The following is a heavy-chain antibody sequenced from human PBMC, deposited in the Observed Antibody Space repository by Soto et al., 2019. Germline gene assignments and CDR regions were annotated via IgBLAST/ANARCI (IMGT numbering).Heavy chain of an antibody. D-gene: IGHD2-15*01. J-gene: IGHJ4*02. V-gene: IGHV1-46*01. CDR1: GYTFTSYY. Sequence: ASVKVSCKASGYTFTSYYMHWVRQAPGQGLEWVGIINPSGGSTSYAQKFQGRVTMTRDTSTSTVYMELSSLRSEDTAVYYCARGAVKPSDIVVVVAATPQYYFDYWGQGTLVTVSS. CDR2: INPSGGST. CDR3: ARGAVKPSDIVVVVAATPQYYFDY.